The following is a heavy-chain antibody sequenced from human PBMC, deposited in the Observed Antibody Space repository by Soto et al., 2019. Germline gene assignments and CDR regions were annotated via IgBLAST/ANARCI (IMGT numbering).Heavy chain of an antibody. CDR1: GYTFTSYG. Sequence: QVQLVQSGAEVKKPGASVKVSCKASGYTFTSYGISWVRQAPGQGLEWMGWLSAYNGNTNYAQKLQGRVTMTTDTSRNTASMELSSLRSDDSGVYYCEGGGGAADYWGQGTLVTVSS. CDR3: EGGGGAADY. V-gene: IGHV1-18*01. J-gene: IGHJ4*02. CDR2: LSAYNGNT. D-gene: IGHD3-16*01.